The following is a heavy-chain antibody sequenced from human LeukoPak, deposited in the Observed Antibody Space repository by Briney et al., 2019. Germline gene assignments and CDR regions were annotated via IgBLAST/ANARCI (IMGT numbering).Heavy chain of an antibody. CDR2: IWYDGSNQ. V-gene: IGHV3-33*08. Sequence: GGSLRLSCAGSGFSFSSYGMHWVRQAPGKGLKWVAVIWYDGSNQYYAESVKGRFTISRDNSKNTVYLQMNSLRAEDTPVYYCARGYGGYSGGDYWGQGTLVTVSS. CDR3: ARGYGGYSGGDY. D-gene: IGHD4-17*01. CDR1: GFSFSSYG. J-gene: IGHJ4*02.